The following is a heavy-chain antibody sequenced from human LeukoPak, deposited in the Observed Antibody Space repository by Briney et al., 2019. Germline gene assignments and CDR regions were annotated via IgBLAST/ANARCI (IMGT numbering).Heavy chain of an antibody. J-gene: IGHJ4*02. V-gene: IGHV4-39*01. CDR2: IYYSGST. Sequence: SETLSLTCNVSGDSISSSSYYWGWIRQPPGKGLEWIGNIYYSGSTYYNPSLKSRVTISVDTSKNQFSLKLTSVTAADTAVYSCARYSGNPTAFDYWGQGTLVTVSS. D-gene: IGHD1-26*01. CDR3: ARYSGNPTAFDY. CDR1: GDSISSSSYY.